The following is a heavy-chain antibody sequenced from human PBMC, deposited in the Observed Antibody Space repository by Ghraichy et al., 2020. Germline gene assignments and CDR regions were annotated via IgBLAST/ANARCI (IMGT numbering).Heavy chain of an antibody. CDR2: IKHDGSEK. CDR3: ARDRAMDDY. Sequence: GGSLRLSCAASGFTFSSYWMNWVRQAPGKGLEWVANIKHDGSEKHYADSAKGRFTISRDNAKNSLYLQMNSLRAEDTAVYYCARDRAMDDYWGQGTLVTVSS. J-gene: IGHJ4*02. D-gene: IGHD5-18*01. V-gene: IGHV3-7*03. CDR1: GFTFSSYW.